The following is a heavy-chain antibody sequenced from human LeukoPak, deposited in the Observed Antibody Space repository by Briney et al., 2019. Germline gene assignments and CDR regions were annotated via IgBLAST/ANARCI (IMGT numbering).Heavy chain of an antibody. CDR3: ARLSSHYGDYKVDP. Sequence: ASVKVSCKASGYPFNNYDINWVRQATGQGLEWMGWMNPHSGKTGYAQNFKGRVTMTRDTSISTAYMELSSLRSEDTAVYYCARLSSHYGDYKVDPWGQGTLATVSS. CDR2: MNPHSGKT. D-gene: IGHD4-17*01. J-gene: IGHJ5*02. V-gene: IGHV1-8*01. CDR1: GYPFNNYD.